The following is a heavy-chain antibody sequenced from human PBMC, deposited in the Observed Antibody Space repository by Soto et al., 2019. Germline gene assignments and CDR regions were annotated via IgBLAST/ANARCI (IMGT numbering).Heavy chain of an antibody. CDR3: ARGSRELRNWLDP. CDR2: IKPSGGST. J-gene: IGHJ5*02. V-gene: IGHV1-46*01. Sequence: GASVKVSCKASGYTFTTYYIHWVLQAPGQGLEWMGMIKPSGGSTSTAQKFQGRVTMTRDTATTTVYMEVSSLRSEDTAVYYCARGSRELRNWLDPWGQGTLVTVSS. D-gene: IGHD1-26*01. CDR1: GYTFTTYY.